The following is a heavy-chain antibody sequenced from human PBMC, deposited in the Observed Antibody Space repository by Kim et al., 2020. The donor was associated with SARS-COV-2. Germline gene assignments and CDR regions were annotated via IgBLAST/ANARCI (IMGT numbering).Heavy chain of an antibody. J-gene: IGHJ6*02. CDR2: MNPNSGNT. CDR1: GYTFTSYD. CDR3: ARGRRTPMIVVVIPYYYYGMDV. D-gene: IGHD3-22*01. Sequence: ASVKVSCKASGYTFTSYDINWVRQATGQWLEWMGWMNPNSGNTGYAQKFQGRVTMTRNTSISTAYMELSSLRSEDTAVYYCARGRRTPMIVVVIPYYYYGMDVWGQGTTVTVSS. V-gene: IGHV1-8*01.